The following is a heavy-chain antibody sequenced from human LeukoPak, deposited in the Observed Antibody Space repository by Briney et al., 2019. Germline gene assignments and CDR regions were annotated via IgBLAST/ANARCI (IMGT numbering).Heavy chain of an antibody. CDR3: ARDPCNCDGGLGY. D-gene: IGHD3-16*01. CDR2: IYRGGST. Sequence: GGSLRLPCAASGFTVSTNYMSWVRQAPGKGLEWVSLIYRGGSTYYADSVKGRFTLSRDNFKNTLYLQMNSLRAEDTAVYFCARDPCNCDGGLGYWGQGALVTVSS. J-gene: IGHJ4*02. V-gene: IGHV3-66*01. CDR1: GFTVSTNY.